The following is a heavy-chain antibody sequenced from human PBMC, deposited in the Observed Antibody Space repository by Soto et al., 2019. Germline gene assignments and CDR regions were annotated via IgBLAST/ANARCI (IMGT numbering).Heavy chain of an antibody. J-gene: IGHJ6*02. CDR2: INPSGGST. Sequence: ASVKVSCKASGHTFTSYYMHWVRQAPGQGLEWMGIINPSGGSTSYAQKFQGRVTMTRDTSTSTVYMELSSLRSEDTAVYYCARDVNYYGSGSYYSSYYYVMDVWGQGTTVTVSS. V-gene: IGHV1-46*01. D-gene: IGHD3-10*01. CDR1: GHTFTSYY. CDR3: ARDVNYYGSGSYYSSYYYVMDV.